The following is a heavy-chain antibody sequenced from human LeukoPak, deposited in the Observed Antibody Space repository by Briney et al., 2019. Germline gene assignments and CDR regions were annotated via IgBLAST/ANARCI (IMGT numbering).Heavy chain of an antibody. Sequence: GGSLRLSCAAPGLTFRSYWMTWVRKAPGKGLEGVANINQDGSEKYYVDSVKGRFTISRDNSKNTLYLQINSLRAEDTAVYYCAKDHLPGIVVADRDYWGQGTLVTVSS. D-gene: IGHD6-19*01. J-gene: IGHJ4*02. CDR1: GLTFRSYW. CDR2: INQDGSEK. CDR3: AKDHLPGIVVADRDY. V-gene: IGHV3-7*03.